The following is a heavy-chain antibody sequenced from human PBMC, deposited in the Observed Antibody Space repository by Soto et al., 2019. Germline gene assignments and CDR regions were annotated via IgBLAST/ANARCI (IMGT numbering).Heavy chain of an antibody. V-gene: IGHV3-7*01. J-gene: IGHJ3*02. Sequence: GALRPSFADSGNTFSNLWMGWVRPAPGKWLEWVANIKHDGSEKYYVDSLKGRFTISRDNAKNSLSLQIDSLRAEDTAVYYCARPLGWRDAFDIWGQGTMVTVSS. D-gene: IGHD2-15*01. CDR2: IKHDGSEK. CDR3: ARPLGWRDAFDI. CDR1: GNTFSNLW.